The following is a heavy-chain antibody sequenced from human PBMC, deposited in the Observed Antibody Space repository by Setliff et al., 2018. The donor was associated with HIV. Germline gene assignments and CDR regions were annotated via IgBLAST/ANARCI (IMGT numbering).Heavy chain of an antibody. J-gene: IGHJ5*01. D-gene: IGHD3-16*01. Sequence: GGSLRLSCAASGFTFSNSWMHWVRQAPGKGLVWVSRINTDGSSATYADSVKGRFTNSRDNAKNTLYLQMDSPRAEDTAVYYCARGGANPSWFDSWGQGTLVTVSS. V-gene: IGHV3-74*03. CDR1: GFTFSNSW. CDR3: ARGGANPSWFDS. CDR2: INTDGSSA.